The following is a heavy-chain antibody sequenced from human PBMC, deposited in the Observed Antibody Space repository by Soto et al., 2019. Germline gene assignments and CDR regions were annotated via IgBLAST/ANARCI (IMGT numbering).Heavy chain of an antibody. CDR2: IYYSGST. D-gene: IGHD1-20*01. J-gene: IGHJ4*02. V-gene: IGHV4-59*01. CDR3: ARGHNWNDPTPVIDY. CDR1: GGSISSYY. Sequence: SETLSLTCTVSGGSISSYYWSWIRQPPGKGLEWIGYIYYSGSTNYNPSLKSRVTISEDTSKNQFSLKLRSVTAADTAVYYCARGHNWNDPTPVIDYWGQGTLVTVSS.